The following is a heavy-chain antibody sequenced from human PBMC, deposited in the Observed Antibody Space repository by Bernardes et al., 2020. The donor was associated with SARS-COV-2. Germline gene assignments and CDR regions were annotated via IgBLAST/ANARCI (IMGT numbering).Heavy chain of an antibody. D-gene: IGHD5-12*01. Sequence: ASVKVSCKASGYTFTSYYIHWVRQAPGQGLEWMGIIKPSGGGTTYAQKFQGRVTMTRDTSTSTVYMDLSGLRSEDTAVYYCARDTICMGLGSGCPPDYWGQGTLVTVSS. CDR1: GYTFTSYY. V-gene: IGHV1-46*01. J-gene: IGHJ4*02. CDR2: IKPSGGGT. CDR3: ARDTICMGLGSGCPPDY.